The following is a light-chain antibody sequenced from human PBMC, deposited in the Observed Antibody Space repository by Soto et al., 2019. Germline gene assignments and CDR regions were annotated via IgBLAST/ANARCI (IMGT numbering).Light chain of an antibody. J-gene: IGLJ1*01. CDR3: SSYSTSKTRQLG. Sequence: QSVLTQPASVSGSPGQSITISCTGTSSDVGGYNYVSWYQHHPGKAPKLMIYDVSNRPSGVSNRFSGSKSGNTASLTISGLQPEDEADYYCSSYSTSKTRQLGFGTGTKVTVL. CDR2: DVS. CDR1: SSDVGGYNY. V-gene: IGLV2-14*03.